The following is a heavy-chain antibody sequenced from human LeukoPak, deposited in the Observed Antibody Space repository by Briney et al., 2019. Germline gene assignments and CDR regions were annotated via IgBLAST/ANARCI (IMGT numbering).Heavy chain of an antibody. CDR2: VSSDGDKK. CDR1: GFTFSSFS. Sequence: GRSLRLSCAASGFTFSSFSMHWVRQAPGKGLEWVAVVSSDGDKKNYADSVKGRFDISRDNSKNTLSLQMNNVRPEDTALYYCAKEGLYTTDWYGNWFDSWGQGTLVTVS. D-gene: IGHD2-2*02. J-gene: IGHJ5*01. V-gene: IGHV3-30*09. CDR3: AKEGLYTTDWYGNWFDS.